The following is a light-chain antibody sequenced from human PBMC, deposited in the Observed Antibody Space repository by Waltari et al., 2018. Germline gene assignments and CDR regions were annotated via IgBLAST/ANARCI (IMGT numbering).Light chain of an antibody. V-gene: IGKV4-1*01. Sequence: DFVMTQSPDSLAVSLGEKATVNCKSSQTVLYADNNNYLAWYQQKPGQPPKLLIDWASNRQSGVPDRFIGSGSGTDFTLTISSLQPEDVAIYYCHQSFTAPLTFGPGARVEIK. CDR2: WAS. CDR3: HQSFTAPLT. J-gene: IGKJ3*01. CDR1: QTVLYADNNNY.